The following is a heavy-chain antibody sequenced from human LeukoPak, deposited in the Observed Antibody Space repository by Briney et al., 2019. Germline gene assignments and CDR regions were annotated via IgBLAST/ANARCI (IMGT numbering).Heavy chain of an antibody. J-gene: IGHJ4*02. CDR3: TKDESSGWYFFDY. CDR2: ISWNGGRI. CDR1: GFTFDDYA. D-gene: IGHD6-19*01. Sequence: GGSLRLSCAASGFTFDDYAMHWVRQAPGKGLEWVSGISWNGGRIGYADSVKGRFTISRDNAKNSLYLQMNSLRAEDTALYYCTKDESSGWYFFDYWGQGTLVTVSS. V-gene: IGHV3-9*01.